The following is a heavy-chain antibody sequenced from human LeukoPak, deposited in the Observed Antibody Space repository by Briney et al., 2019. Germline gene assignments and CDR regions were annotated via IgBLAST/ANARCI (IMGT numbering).Heavy chain of an antibody. V-gene: IGHV3-7*02. J-gene: IGHJ4*02. CDR2: IKPDGSEK. D-gene: IGHD6-19*01. CDR1: GFTFSTYW. Sequence: PGGSLRLSCAASGFTFSTYWMTWVRQAPGKGLEWVANIKPDGSEKYYVDSVKGRFTISRDNGKNSLYLQMDSLRAEDTAVYYCATPQQWLVLWNYFDYWGQGTLVTVSS. CDR3: ATPQQWLVLWNYFDY.